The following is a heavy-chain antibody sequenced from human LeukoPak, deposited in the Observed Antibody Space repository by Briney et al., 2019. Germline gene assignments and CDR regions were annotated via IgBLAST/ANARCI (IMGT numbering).Heavy chain of an antibody. CDR2: INPNSGGT. D-gene: IGHD3-22*01. V-gene: IGHV1-2*02. Sequence: GASVKVSCKASGYTFSGYYLHWVRQAPGQGLEWMGWINPNSGGTNSAQKFQGRVTMTRDTSIITAYMDLSRMRSDDTAVYFCARGYYDSSDYEYFQPWGQGTLVTVSS. CDR3: ARGYYDSSDYEYFQP. J-gene: IGHJ1*01. CDR1: GYTFSGYY.